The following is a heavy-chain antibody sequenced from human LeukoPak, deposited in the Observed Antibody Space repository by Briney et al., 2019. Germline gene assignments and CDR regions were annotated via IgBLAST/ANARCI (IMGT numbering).Heavy chain of an antibody. CDR3: ALGLLGF. V-gene: IGHV3-23*01. CDR1: GITFSSYP. CDR2: ISGSGGNT. J-gene: IGHJ4*02. D-gene: IGHD3/OR15-3a*01. Sequence: GSLRLPCATSGITFSSYPMSWVRQAPGKGLEWVSGISGSGGNTYYADSVKGRITISRDNSKNTVDLQMNSLRAEDTAVYFCALGLLGFWGQGTLVTVSS.